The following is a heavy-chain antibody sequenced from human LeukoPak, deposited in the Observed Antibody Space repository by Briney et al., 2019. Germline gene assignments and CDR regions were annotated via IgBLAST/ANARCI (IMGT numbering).Heavy chain of an antibody. Sequence: PSETLSLTCAVYGGSFSGYYWSWIRQPPGKGLEWIGEINHSGSTNYNPSLKSRVTISVDTSKNKFSLKLSSVTAADTAVYYCARSSFLTMIHKRPFDYWGQGTLVTVSS. CDR3: ARSSFLTMIHKRPFDY. J-gene: IGHJ4*02. CDR1: GGSFSGYY. CDR2: INHSGST. D-gene: IGHD3-22*01. V-gene: IGHV4-34*01.